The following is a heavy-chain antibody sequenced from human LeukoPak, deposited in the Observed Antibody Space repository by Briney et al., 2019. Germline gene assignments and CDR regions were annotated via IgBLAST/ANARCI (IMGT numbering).Heavy chain of an antibody. J-gene: IGHJ4*02. Sequence: GGSLRLSCAASGFTFSSYAMGWVRQAPGKGLEWVSVISGSGGSTYYADSVKGRFTISRDNSQNTLYLQMNSLRAEDSAIYYCAKDWAGSDRRYYFDYWGQGTLVTVSS. V-gene: IGHV3-23*01. CDR3: AKDWAGSDRRYYFDY. CDR1: GFTFSSYA. D-gene: IGHD3-22*01. CDR2: ISGSGGST.